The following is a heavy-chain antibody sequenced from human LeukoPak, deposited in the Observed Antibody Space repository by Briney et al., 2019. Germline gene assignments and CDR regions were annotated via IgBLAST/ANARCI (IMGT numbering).Heavy chain of an antibody. D-gene: IGHD2-2*01. CDR2: IRYDGSNK. CDR3: AAEDVVVPAATNYYYYMDV. V-gene: IGHV3-30*02. J-gene: IGHJ6*03. CDR1: GFTFSSYG. Sequence: GGSLRLSCAASGFTFSSYGMHWVRQAPGKGLEWVAFIRYDGSNKYYADSVKGRFTISRDNSKNTLYLQMNSLRAEDTAVYYCAAEDVVVPAATNYYYYMDVWGKGTTVTVSS.